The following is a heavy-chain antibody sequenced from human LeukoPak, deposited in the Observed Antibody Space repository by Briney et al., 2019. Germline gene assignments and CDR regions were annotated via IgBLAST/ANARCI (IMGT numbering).Heavy chain of an antibody. Sequence: GGSLRLSCAASGFTFRSYEMNWVRQAPGKGLEWISYISAYGTMYYAVSVKGRFRISRDNARDSLYLEMNSLRAEDTAVYYCARALDYYGSSGHSLNYFDSWGQGTLVIVSS. D-gene: IGHD3-22*01. CDR2: ISAYGTM. CDR3: ARALDYYGSSGHSLNYFDS. J-gene: IGHJ4*01. CDR1: GFTFRSYE. V-gene: IGHV3-48*03.